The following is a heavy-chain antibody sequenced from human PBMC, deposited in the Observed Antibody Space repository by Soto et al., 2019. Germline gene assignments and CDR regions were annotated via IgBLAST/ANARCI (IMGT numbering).Heavy chain of an antibody. Sequence: KSGPTLVNPTETLTLTCTVSGFSLSNARMGVSWIRQPPGKALEWLAHIFSNDEKSYSTSLKSRLAISKDTSKSQVVLTMTNMDPVDTATYYCARYRNPAMTYYFDYWGQGTLVTVS. CDR2: IFSNDEK. CDR3: ARYRNPAMTYYFDY. CDR1: GFSLSNARMG. V-gene: IGHV2-26*01. D-gene: IGHD2-2*01. J-gene: IGHJ4*02.